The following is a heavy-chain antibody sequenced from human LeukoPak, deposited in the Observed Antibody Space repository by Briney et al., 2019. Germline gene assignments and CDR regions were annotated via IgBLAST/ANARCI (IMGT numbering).Heavy chain of an antibody. CDR3: ARVAYYYDSSGYYDAFDI. V-gene: IGHV4-61*02. CDR2: IYTSGST. Sequence: SQTLSLTCTVSGGSISSGSYYWSWIRQPAGTGLEWIGRIYTSGSTNYNPSLKSRVTISVDTSKNQFSLKLSSVTAADTAVYYCARVAYYYDSSGYYDAFDIWGQGTMVTVSS. CDR1: GGSISSGSYY. D-gene: IGHD3-22*01. J-gene: IGHJ3*02.